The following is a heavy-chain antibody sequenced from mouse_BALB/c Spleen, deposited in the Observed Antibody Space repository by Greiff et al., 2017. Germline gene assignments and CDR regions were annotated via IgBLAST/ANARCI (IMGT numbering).Heavy chain of an antibody. Sequence: LVKTGASVKISCKASGYSFTGYYMHWVKQSPGQSLEWIGYISCYNGATSYNQKFKGKATFTVDTSSSTAYMQFNSLTSEDCAVYYGAIEGDGPWLAYGGQGTLVTVSA. D-gene: IGHD2-3*01. J-gene: IGHJ3*01. CDR1: GYSFTGYY. V-gene: IGHV1S34*01. CDR3: AIEGDGPWLAY. CDR2: ISCYNGAT.